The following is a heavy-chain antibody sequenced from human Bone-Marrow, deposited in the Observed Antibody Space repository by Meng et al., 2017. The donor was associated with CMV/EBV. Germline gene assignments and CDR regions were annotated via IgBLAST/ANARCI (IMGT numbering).Heavy chain of an antibody. CDR1: GFTFSSYW. D-gene: IGHD3-3*01. J-gene: IGHJ6*02. CDR3: ARELRFLEGYYYYGMDV. Sequence: GESLKISCAASGFTFSSYWMHWVRQAPGKGLVWVSRINSDGSSTSYADSVKGRFTISRDNAKNSLYLQMNSLRAEDTAVYYCARELRFLEGYYYYGMDVWGQGTTVTVSS. V-gene: IGHV3-74*01. CDR2: INSDGSST.